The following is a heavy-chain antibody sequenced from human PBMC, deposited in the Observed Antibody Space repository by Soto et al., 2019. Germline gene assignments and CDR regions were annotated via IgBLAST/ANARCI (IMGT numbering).Heavy chain of an antibody. CDR3: ATGRVYYGSEY. D-gene: IGHD3-10*01. CDR2: IYYTGSTTY. CDR1: GGPISSYY. Sequence: PSETLSLTCAVSGGPISSYYWSWIRQSPGKGLEWIGYIYYTGSTTYNYNPSLKSRVTISLDTSKNHFSLELSSVTAADTALYYCATGRVYYGSEYWGQGTLVTVSS. V-gene: IGHV4-59*01. J-gene: IGHJ4*02.